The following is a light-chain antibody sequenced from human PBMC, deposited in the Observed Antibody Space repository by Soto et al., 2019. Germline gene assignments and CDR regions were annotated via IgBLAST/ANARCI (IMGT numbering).Light chain of an antibody. CDR3: MQGTQWPWT. CDR2: NLS. V-gene: IGKV2-30*01. J-gene: IGKJ1*01. Sequence: DVVMTQSPLSLPVTLGQPASISCRSGQSLVYSDGNTYWNWFQQRPGQSPRRLIYNLSEPDSVLPDRFSGSGSGTAFPLKISKVEAEDVAVYYCMQGTQWPWTCGQGTKVEIK. CDR1: QSLVYSDGNTY.